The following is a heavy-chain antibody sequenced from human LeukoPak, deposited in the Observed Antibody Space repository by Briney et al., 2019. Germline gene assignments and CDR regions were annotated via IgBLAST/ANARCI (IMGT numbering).Heavy chain of an antibody. CDR2: ISGSGGST. V-gene: IGHV3-23*01. Sequence: GGSLRLSCAASGFAFRSYWMSWVRQAPGKGLEWVSAISGSGGSTYYADSVKGRFTISRDNSKNTLYLQMNSLRAEDTAVYYCAKLSSFSDILTGYYYPSWRYFDYWGQGTLVTVSS. J-gene: IGHJ4*02. CDR3: AKLSSFSDILTGYYYPSWRYFDY. CDR1: GFAFRSYW. D-gene: IGHD3-9*01.